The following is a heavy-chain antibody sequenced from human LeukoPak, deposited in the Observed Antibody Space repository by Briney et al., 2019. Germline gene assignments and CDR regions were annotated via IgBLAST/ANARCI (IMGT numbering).Heavy chain of an antibody. J-gene: IGHJ4*02. CDR1: GYPFIGNY. CDR2: INPNSGGT. D-gene: IGHD6-13*01. V-gene: IGHV1-2*02. CDR3: AREQQLTFHY. Sequence: ASVKVSCKASGYPFIGNYVHWVRRAPGQGLEWMGWINPNSGGTQYSQKFQGRVTMTTDPSTSTAYMELRSLRSDDTAVYYCAREQQLTFHYWGQGTLVTVSS.